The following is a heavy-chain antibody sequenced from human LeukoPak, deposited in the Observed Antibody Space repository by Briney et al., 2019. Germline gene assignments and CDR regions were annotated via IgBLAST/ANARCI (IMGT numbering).Heavy chain of an antibody. D-gene: IGHD6-19*01. J-gene: IGHJ6*02. CDR3: TSLGGSGWPSGMDV. Sequence: GGSLRLSCAASGVTFSGSAMHWVRQASGEGLEWVGRIRSKANSYATAYAASVKGRFTISSDDSKNTAYLQMNGLKTEDTAVYYCTSLGGSGWPSGMDVWGQGTTVTVSS. CDR1: GVTFSGSA. CDR2: IRSKANSYAT. V-gene: IGHV3-73*01.